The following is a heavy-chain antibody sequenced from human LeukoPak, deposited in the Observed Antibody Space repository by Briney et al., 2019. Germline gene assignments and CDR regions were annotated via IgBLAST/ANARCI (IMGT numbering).Heavy chain of an antibody. CDR2: IYYSGST. CDR3: ARPVGYCSGGSCLATDAFDI. Sequence: PSETLSLTCTVSGGSISSSSYYWGWIRQPPGKGLEWIGSIYYSGSTYYNPSLKSRVTISVDTSKNQFSLKLSSVTAADTAVYYCARPVGYCSGGSCLATDAFDIWGQGTMVTVSS. V-gene: IGHV4-39*07. D-gene: IGHD2-15*01. CDR1: GGSISSSSYY. J-gene: IGHJ3*02.